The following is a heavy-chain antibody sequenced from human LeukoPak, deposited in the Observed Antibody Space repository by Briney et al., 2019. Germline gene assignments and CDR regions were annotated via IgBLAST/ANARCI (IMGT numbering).Heavy chain of an antibody. CDR1: GFTFSSYA. D-gene: IGHD6-19*01. V-gene: IGHV3-33*08. CDR3: AAAVAYDAFDI. Sequence: GGSLRLSCAASGFTFSSYAMHWVRQAPGKGLEWVAVIWYDGSNKYYADSVKGRFTISRDNSKNTLYLQMNSLRAEDTAVYYCAAAVAYDAFDIWGQGTMVTVSS. J-gene: IGHJ3*02. CDR2: IWYDGSNK.